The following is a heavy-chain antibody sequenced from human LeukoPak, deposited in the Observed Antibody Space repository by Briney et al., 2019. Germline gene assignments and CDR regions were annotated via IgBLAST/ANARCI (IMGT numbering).Heavy chain of an antibody. V-gene: IGHV3-73*01. Sequence: QPGGSLKLSCAASGFSFSDAAIHWVRQASGKGLEWVGRIRSRTSHYATAYAASVKGRFTISRDDSQNTAFLQVNSLRAEDTAVYYCTTEYTHMDSSGYPDAFDIWGQGTMVTVSS. J-gene: IGHJ3*02. CDR2: IRSRTSHYAT. CDR1: GFSFSDAA. CDR3: TTEYTHMDSSGYPDAFDI. D-gene: IGHD3-22*01.